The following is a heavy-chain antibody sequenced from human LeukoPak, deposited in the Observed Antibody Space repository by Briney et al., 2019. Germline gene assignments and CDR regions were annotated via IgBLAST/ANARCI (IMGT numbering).Heavy chain of an antibody. CDR1: GFTFRSYW. Sequence: GGSLRLSCAASGFTFRSYWMSWVRQASGKGLEWVANINQGGSVQYYMDSVKGRFTIPRDDAKNSLYVQMNSLRDEDTAVYYCARVEYSGWNLEYWGQGTLVTLSS. D-gene: IGHD5-12*01. CDR3: ARVEYSGWNLEY. J-gene: IGHJ4*02. CDR2: INQGGSVQ. V-gene: IGHV3-7*01.